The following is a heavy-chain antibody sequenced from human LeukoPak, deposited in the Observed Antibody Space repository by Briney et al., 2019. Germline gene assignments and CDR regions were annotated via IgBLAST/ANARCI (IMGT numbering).Heavy chain of an antibody. V-gene: IGHV4-59*01. Sequence: SSETLSLTCTVSGGSISSYYWSWIRQPPGMGLEWIGYIYYSGSTNYNPSLKSRVTISVDTSKNQFSLKLSSVTAADTAVYYCARVSVVGATFDYWGQGTLVTVSS. CDR2: IYYSGST. CDR3: ARVSVVGATFDY. J-gene: IGHJ4*02. CDR1: GGSISSYY. D-gene: IGHD1-26*01.